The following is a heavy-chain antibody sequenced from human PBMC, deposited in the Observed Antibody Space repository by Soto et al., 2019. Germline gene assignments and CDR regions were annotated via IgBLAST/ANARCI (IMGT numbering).Heavy chain of an antibody. D-gene: IGHD6-19*01. J-gene: IGHJ4*01. V-gene: IGHV3-11*01. CDR2: VSSPDRSI. CDR1: GITHSVYE. CDR3: ARSYSRGWEFDY. Sequence: GALRLSCGASGITHSVYEMSRIRQGPGKGMEWVSSVSSPDRSICYADCVKGRFTVSRDNAQHSLCLKLNSLRLAKTAVYYCARSYSRGWEFDYWG.